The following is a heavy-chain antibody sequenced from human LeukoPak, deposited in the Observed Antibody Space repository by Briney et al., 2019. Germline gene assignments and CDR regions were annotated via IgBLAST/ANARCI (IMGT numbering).Heavy chain of an antibody. CDR1: GGSISSYY. Sequence: SETLSLTCTVSGGSISSYYWSWIRQPAGKGLEWIGRIYTSGSTNYNPSLKSRVTMSVDTSKNQFSLKLSSVTAADTAMYYCARTTRIAVAGGYYYYYMDVWGKGTTVTVSS. D-gene: IGHD6-19*01. J-gene: IGHJ6*03. CDR3: ARTTRIAVAGGYYYYYMDV. V-gene: IGHV4-4*07. CDR2: IYTSGST.